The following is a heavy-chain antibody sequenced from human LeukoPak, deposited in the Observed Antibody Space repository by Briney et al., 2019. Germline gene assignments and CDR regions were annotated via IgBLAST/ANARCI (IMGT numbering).Heavy chain of an antibody. V-gene: IGHV3-23*01. CDR2: ISSSGKNA. CDR3: AKDIELST. J-gene: IGHJ3*01. CDR1: GFNLRYPA. Sequence: GGSLRLSCVVSGFNLRYPAMTWVRQAPGKGLEWVALISSSGKNAYYGDSVKGRFTISRDNSDNTLSLHMSSLRVEDTAIYYCAKDIELSTWGLGTMVTVSS. D-gene: IGHD3-16*02.